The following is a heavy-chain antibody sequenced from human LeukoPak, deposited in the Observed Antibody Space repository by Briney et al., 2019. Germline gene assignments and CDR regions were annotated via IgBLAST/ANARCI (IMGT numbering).Heavy chain of an antibody. CDR1: GFTFGDYA. V-gene: IGHV3-49*04. D-gene: IGHD3-3*01. J-gene: IGHJ5*02. Sequence: GRSLRLSCTASGFTFGDYAMSWVRQAPGKGLEWVGFIRSKAYGGTTDYAASVKGRFTISRDDSKSIAYLQMNSLKTEDTAVYYCTRDTVGYDFWSGYSESWGQGTLVTVSS. CDR2: IRSKAYGGTT. CDR3: TRDTVGYDFWSGYSES.